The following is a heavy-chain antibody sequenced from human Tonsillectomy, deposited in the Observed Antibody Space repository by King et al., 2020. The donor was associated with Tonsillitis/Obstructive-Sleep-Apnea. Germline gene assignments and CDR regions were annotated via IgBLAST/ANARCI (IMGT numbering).Heavy chain of an antibody. Sequence: VQLVESGGGVVQPGRSLRLSCAASGFTFSNYGMHWVRQAPGKGLEWVAIIWYDGSNKYYADSVKGRFTISRDNSKNTLYLQMNSLRAEDTAVYYCAKDERSYYWYFDLWGRGTLVTVS. J-gene: IGHJ2*01. V-gene: IGHV3-33*06. CDR1: GFTFSNYG. D-gene: IGHD3-10*01. CDR2: IWYDGSNK. CDR3: AKDERSYYWYFDL.